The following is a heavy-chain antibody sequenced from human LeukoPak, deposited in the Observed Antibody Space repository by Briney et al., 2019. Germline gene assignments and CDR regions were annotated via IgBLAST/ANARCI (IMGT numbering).Heavy chain of an antibody. J-gene: IGHJ1*01. Sequence: ASVKVSSKASGSTFTGYCMHWVRQAPGQGLEWMGWINPNSGGTNYAQKFQGRVTMTRDTSSNTAYMELSRLRSDETAAYYCARLVVISTSSESFQESGQGTLVIVSS. CDR1: GSTFTGYC. V-gene: IGHV1-2*02. CDR3: ARLVVISTSSESFQE. CDR2: INPNSGGT. D-gene: IGHD3-22*01.